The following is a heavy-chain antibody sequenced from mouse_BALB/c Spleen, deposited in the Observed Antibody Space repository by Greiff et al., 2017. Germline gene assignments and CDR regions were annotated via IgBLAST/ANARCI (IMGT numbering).Heavy chain of an antibody. Sequence: QVQLQQPGAELVRPGASVKLSCKASGYTFTSYWINWVKQRPGQGLEWIGNIYPSDSYTNYNQKFKDKATLTVDKSSSTAYMQLSSPTSEDSAVYYCTRLLRGFAYWGQGTLVTVSA. CDR3: TRLLRGFAY. V-gene: IGHV1-69*02. J-gene: IGHJ3*01. CDR1: GYTFTSYW. D-gene: IGHD2-10*01. CDR2: IYPSDSYT.